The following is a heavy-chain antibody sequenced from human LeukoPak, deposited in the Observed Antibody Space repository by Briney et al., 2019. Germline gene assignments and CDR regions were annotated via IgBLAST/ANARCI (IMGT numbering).Heavy chain of an antibody. CDR2: ISAYNGNT. D-gene: IGHD3-22*01. Sequence: GASVKVSCKASGYTFTSYGISWVRQAPGQGLEWMGWISAYNGNTNYAQKLQGRVTMTTDTSTSTAYMELRSLRSDDTAVYCCARDSDYYDSSGYVDYWGQGTLVTVSS. J-gene: IGHJ4*02. CDR3: ARDSDYYDSSGYVDY. CDR1: GYTFTSYG. V-gene: IGHV1-18*01.